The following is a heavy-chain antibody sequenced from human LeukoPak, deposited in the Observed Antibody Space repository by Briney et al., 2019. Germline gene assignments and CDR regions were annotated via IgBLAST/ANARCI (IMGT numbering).Heavy chain of an antibody. D-gene: IGHD1-20*01. CDR1: GYTFTSFD. V-gene: IGHV1-8*03. CDR2: VNCDNENT. CDR3: TRGPFLNGNAYNWFDP. J-gene: IGHJ5*02. Sequence: GSVKVSCKTSGYTFTSFDINWVRHTTGHGPEWMGWVNCDNENTRYARKFQGRVAITRDTSTRTVYLELNNLSSDDTAMYYCTRGPFLNGNAYNWFDPWGQGTLVTVSS.